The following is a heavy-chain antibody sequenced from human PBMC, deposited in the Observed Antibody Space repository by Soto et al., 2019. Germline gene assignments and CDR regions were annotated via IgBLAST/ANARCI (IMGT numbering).Heavy chain of an antibody. Sequence: GGSLRLSCAASGFTFSSYAMSWVRQAPGKGLEWVSAISGSGGSTYYADSVKGRFTISRDNSKNTLYLQMNSLRAEDTAVYYCANSFLLDGSGSYYKKRRAFDIWGQGTMVTVSS. J-gene: IGHJ3*02. D-gene: IGHD3-10*01. CDR2: ISGSGGST. V-gene: IGHV3-23*01. CDR1: GFTFSSYA. CDR3: ANSFLLDGSGSYYKKRRAFDI.